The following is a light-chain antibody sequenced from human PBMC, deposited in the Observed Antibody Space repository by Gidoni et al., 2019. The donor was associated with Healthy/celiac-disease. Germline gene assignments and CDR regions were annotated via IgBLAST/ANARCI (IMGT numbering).Light chain of an antibody. Sequence: EIVLTHTPGTLSLSPGERATLSCRASQSVSSSYLAWYQQKPGQAPRLLIYCASRRAPGIPDRFCGSGSGTDFTLTISRLEPEDLSVYYCQQYGSSPRTFXQXTKVEIK. CDR2: CAS. CDR1: QSVSSSY. CDR3: QQYGSSPRT. J-gene: IGKJ1*01. V-gene: IGKV3-20*01.